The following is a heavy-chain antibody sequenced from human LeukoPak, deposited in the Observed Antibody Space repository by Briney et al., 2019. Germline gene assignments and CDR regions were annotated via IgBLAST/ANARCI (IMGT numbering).Heavy chain of an antibody. Sequence: DPSETLSLTCTVSGGSISSYYWSWIRQPPGKGLEWIGYIYYSGSTNYNPSLKSRVTISVDTSKNQFSLKLSSVTAADTAVYYCARQLNYYDSSGYYLAYFDYWGQGTLVTVSS. CDR3: ARQLNYYDSSGYYLAYFDY. V-gene: IGHV4-59*01. CDR1: GGSISSYY. D-gene: IGHD3-22*01. J-gene: IGHJ4*02. CDR2: IYYSGST.